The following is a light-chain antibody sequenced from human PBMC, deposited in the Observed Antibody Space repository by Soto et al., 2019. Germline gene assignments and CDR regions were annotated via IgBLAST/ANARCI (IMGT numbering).Light chain of an antibody. CDR2: SAS. V-gene: IGKV3-15*01. CDR1: QSVSSN. J-gene: IGKJ1*01. CDR3: QQYNVWPQT. Sequence: IVMTQSPGTLSVSPGQRAILSCRASQSVSSNLAWYQQRPGQAPRLLIYSASTRDSDIPDRFSGGGSETEFTLTVDSLQTEDFGVYYCQQYNVWPQTFGQGTKVDIK.